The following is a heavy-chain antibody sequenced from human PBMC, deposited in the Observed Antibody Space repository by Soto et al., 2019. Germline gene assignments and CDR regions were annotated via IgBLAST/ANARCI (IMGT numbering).Heavy chain of an antibody. CDR3: AKAIAAAGPYYYYYYGMDV. CDR1: GFTFSSYG. Sequence: QVQLVESGGGVVQPGRSLRLSCAASGFTFSSYGMHWVRQAPGKGLEWVAVISYDGSNKYYADSVKGRFTISRDNSKNTRYLRMNSLSAEDKAVYYGAKAIAAAGPYYYYYYGMDVWGKGTTVTVSS. V-gene: IGHV3-30*18. D-gene: IGHD6-13*01. J-gene: IGHJ6*04. CDR2: ISYDGSNK.